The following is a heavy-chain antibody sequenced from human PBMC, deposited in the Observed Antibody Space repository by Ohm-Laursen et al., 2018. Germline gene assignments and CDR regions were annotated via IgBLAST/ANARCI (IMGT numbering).Heavy chain of an antibody. Sequence: SLRLSCTASGFTFSSYGMHWVRQAPGKGLEWVAVIWYDGSNKYYADSMKGRFTISRDNAKNSLYLQMNSLKAENTALYYCAKDSSGGYYGMHVWGQGTTVTVSS. V-gene: IGHV3-33*03. J-gene: IGHJ6*02. CDR3: AKDSSGGYYGMHV. CDR2: IWYDGSNK. CDR1: GFTFSSYG. D-gene: IGHD3-10*01.